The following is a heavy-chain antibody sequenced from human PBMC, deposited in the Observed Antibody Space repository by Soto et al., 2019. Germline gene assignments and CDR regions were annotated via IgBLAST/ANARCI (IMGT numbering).Heavy chain of an antibody. CDR1: GGTFSSYA. J-gene: IGHJ6*02. D-gene: IGHD1-1*01. Sequence: SVKVSCKASGGTFSSYAISWVRQAPGQGLEWMGGIIPIFGTANYAQKFQGGVTITADKSTSTAYMELSSLRSEDTAVYYCAWKDYYYGMDVWGQGTTVTVYS. V-gene: IGHV1-69*06. CDR2: IIPIFGTA. CDR3: AWKDYYYGMDV.